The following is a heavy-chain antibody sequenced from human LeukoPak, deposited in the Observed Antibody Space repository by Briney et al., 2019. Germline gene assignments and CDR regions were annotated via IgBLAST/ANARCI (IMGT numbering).Heavy chain of an antibody. CDR2: IYSGGST. CDR1: GFTVSSNY. Sequence: PGGSLRLFCAASGFTVSSNYMSWVRQAPGKGLEWVSVIYSGGSTYYADSVKGRFTISRDNSKNTLYLQMNSLRAEDTAVYYCARGPTYYYDSSGRPYAFDIWGQGTMVTVSS. J-gene: IGHJ3*02. D-gene: IGHD3-22*01. V-gene: IGHV3-53*01. CDR3: ARGPTYYYDSSGRPYAFDI.